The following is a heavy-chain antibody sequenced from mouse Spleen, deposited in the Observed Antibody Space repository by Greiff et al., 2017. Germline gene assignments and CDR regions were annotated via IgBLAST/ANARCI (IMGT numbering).Heavy chain of an antibody. Sequence: DVQLQQSGPELVKPGASVKISCKASGYTFTDYYMNWVKQSHGKSLEWIGDINPNNGGTSYNQKFKGKATLTVDKSSSTAYMELRSLTSEDSAVYYCARISSYDAMDYWGQGTSVTVSS. CDR1: GYTFTDYY. J-gene: IGHJ4*01. CDR3: ARISSYDAMDY. CDR2: INPNNGGT. V-gene: IGHV1-26*01. D-gene: IGHD1-1*01.